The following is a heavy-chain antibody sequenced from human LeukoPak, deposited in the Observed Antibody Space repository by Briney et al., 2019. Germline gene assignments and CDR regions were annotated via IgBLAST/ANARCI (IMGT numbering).Heavy chain of an antibody. D-gene: IGHD1-26*01. CDR1: GFTFSRYS. V-gene: IGHV3-21*01. J-gene: IGHJ4*02. CDR2: ISSSSYI. Sequence: GGSLRLSCAASGFTFSRYSMNWVSQAPGKRLEWVSSISSSSYIYYADSVKGRFTISRDDAKNSLYLQMNSLRAEDTAVYYCARDGSGSPYWGQGTLVTVSS. CDR3: ARDGSGSPY.